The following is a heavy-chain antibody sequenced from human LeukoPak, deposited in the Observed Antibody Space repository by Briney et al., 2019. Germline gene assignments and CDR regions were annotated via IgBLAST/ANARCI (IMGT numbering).Heavy chain of an antibody. V-gene: IGHV3-9*01. J-gene: IGHJ6*03. D-gene: IGHD6-13*01. CDR3: AKIAAAGTSYYYYYYYMDV. Sequence: PGRSLRLSCAASGFTFDDYAMHWVRQAPGKGLEWVSGISWNSGSIGYADSVKGRFIISRDNAKNSLYLQMNSLRAEDTALYYCAKIAAAGTSYYYYYYYMDVWGKGTTVTVSS. CDR2: ISWNSGSI. CDR1: GFTFDDYA.